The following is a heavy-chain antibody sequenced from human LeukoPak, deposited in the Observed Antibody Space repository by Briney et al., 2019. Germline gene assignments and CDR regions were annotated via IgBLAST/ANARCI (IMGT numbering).Heavy chain of an antibody. CDR3: AKLKINYYYYMDV. CDR2: IRSDGRNK. CDR1: GFTFSSYG. V-gene: IGHV3-30*02. D-gene: IGHD3-16*01. Sequence: GGSLRLSCAASGFTFSSYGMQFSSYGMNWVRQAPGQGLEWVAFIRSDGRNKYYADSVKGRLTISRDNTKNMLYLQMNSLRAEDTAVYYCAKLKINYYYYMDVWGKGTTVIASS. J-gene: IGHJ6*03.